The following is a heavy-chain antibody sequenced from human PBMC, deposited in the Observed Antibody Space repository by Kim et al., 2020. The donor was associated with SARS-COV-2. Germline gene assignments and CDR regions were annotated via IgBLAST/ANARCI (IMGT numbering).Heavy chain of an antibody. J-gene: IGHJ6*01. Sequence: SETLSLTCTVSGGSISSYYWSWIRQPPGKGLEWIGYIYYSRSTNYNPSLKSRVTISVDTSKNQFSLKLSSVTAADTAVYYCARGSHDYGDYFPSYYYYY. CDR2: IYYSRST. CDR3: ARGSHDYGDYFPSYYYYY. V-gene: IGHV4-59*12. CDR1: GGSISSYY. D-gene: IGHD4-17*01.